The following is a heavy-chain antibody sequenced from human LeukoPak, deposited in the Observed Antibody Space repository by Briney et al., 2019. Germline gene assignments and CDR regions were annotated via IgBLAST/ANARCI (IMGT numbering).Heavy chain of an antibody. Sequence: KPSETLSLTCTVSGGSISSSSYYWGWIRQPPGKGLEWIGSIYYSGSTYYNPSLKSRVTISVDTSKNQFSLKLSSVTAADTAVYSCARHGGSGWYGGWSDPWGQGTLVTVSS. CDR3: ARHGGSGWYGGWSDP. D-gene: IGHD6-19*01. J-gene: IGHJ5*02. CDR2: IYYSGST. V-gene: IGHV4-39*01. CDR1: GGSISSSSYY.